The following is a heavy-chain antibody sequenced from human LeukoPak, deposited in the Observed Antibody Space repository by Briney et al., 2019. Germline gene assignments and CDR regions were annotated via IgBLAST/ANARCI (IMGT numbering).Heavy chain of an antibody. CDR1: GFTFSSDG. V-gene: IGHV3-23*01. D-gene: IGHD6-13*01. CDR2: ISGSGGST. Sequence: PGGSQRLCCAASGFTFSSDGMSWVRQAPGNGLEWVSAISGSGGSTYYADSVKGRFTISRDNSKNTLYLQMNSLRAEDTAVYYCAKRGAAAGHRLYYFDYWGQGTLVTVSS. J-gene: IGHJ4*02. CDR3: AKRGAAAGHRLYYFDY.